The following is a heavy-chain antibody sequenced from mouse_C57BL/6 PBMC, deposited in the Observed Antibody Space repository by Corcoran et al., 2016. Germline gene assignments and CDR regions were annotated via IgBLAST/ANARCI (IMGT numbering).Heavy chain of an antibody. CDR2: INTYSGVP. D-gene: IGHD2-4*01. CDR3: ARGYYDYDGGMDY. V-gene: IGHV9-3*01. Sequence: QIQLVQSGPELKKPGETVKISCKASGYTFTTYGMSWVKQAPGKGLKWMGWINTYSGVPTYADDFKGRFAFSLETSASTAYLQINNLKNEDTATYFCARGYYDYDGGMDYWGQGTSVTVSS. CDR1: GYTFTTYG. J-gene: IGHJ4*01.